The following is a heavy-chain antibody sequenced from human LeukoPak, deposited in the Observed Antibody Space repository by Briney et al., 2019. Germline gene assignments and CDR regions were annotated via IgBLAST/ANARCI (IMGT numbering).Heavy chain of an antibody. CDR1: RFTFNDYA. V-gene: IGHV3-43D*03. J-gene: IGHJ6*02. CDR3: AKPLNPYGDYGMDV. Sequence: GGSLRLSCAASRFTFNDYAMHWVRQAPGKGLEWVSLISWDGGTTYYADSVKGRFTISRDNSKNSLYLQMKSLRAEDTALYYCAKPLNPYGDYGMDVWGQGTTVTVSS. D-gene: IGHD4-17*01. CDR2: ISWDGGTT.